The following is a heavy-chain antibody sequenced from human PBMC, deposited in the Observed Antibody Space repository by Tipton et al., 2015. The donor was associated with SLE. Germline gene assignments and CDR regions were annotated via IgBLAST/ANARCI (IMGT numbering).Heavy chain of an antibody. CDR1: GGSFNDYY. Sequence: TLSLTCTVYGGSFNDYYWSWIRQHPGKGLEWIGYIYYSGSTYYNPSLKSRVTISVDTSKNQFSLKLSSVTAADTAVYYCARVPVAGTGYDYWGQGTLVTVSS. CDR3: ARVPVAGTGYDY. V-gene: IGHV4-31*03. J-gene: IGHJ4*02. D-gene: IGHD6-19*01. CDR2: IYYSGST.